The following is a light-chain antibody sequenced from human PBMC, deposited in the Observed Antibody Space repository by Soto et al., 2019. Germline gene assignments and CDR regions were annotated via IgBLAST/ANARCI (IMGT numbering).Light chain of an antibody. CDR1: QSISSW. CDR3: QQYNSYPWT. J-gene: IGKJ1*01. Sequence: DIQLTQSPSTLSASLRDRVTITCRASQSISSWLAWYQQKPGKAPKLLIYKASSLESGVPSRFSGSGSGTEFTLTISSLQPDDFATYYCQQYNSYPWTFGQGTKVDI. CDR2: KAS. V-gene: IGKV1-5*03.